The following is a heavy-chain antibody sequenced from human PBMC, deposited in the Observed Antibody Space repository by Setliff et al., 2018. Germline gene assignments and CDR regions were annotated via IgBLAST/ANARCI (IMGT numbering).Heavy chain of an antibody. CDR2: IIPVFRTA. CDR3: ARDTRDKYDSSGYYPSLDS. D-gene: IGHD3-22*01. Sequence: PSVKVSCKASGGTFRTDGFNWVRQAPGQGLEWMGRIIPVFRTANYAQKFRGRVTITADEVARTAYMELSTLRSEDTAVYYCARDTRDKYDSSGYYPSLDSWGQGSLVTVSS. J-gene: IGHJ4*02. CDR1: GGTFRTDG. V-gene: IGHV1-69*13.